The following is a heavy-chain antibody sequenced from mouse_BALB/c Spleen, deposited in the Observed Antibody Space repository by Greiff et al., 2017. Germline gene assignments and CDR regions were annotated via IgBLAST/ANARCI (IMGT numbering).Heavy chain of an antibody. CDR3: ARDWELGRDAMDY. CDR2: ILPGSGST. J-gene: IGHJ4*01. V-gene: IGHV1-9*01. CDR1: GYTFSSYW. D-gene: IGHD4-1*01. Sequence: VKLQESGAELMKPGASVKISCKATGYTFSSYWIEWVKQRPGHGLEWIGEILPGSGSTNYNEKFKGKATFTADTSSNTAYMQLSSLTSEDSAVYYCARDWELGRDAMDYWGQGTSVTVSS.